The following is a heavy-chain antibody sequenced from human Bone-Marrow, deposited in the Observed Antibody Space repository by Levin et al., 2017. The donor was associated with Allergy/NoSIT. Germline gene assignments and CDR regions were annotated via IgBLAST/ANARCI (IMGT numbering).Heavy chain of an antibody. CDR3: ARDLSLGGFIDY. V-gene: IGHV3-7*04. Sequence: LSLPCAASGFTFSDYWMTWVRQAPGKGLEWLGNIRQDGSEKHYVDSVEGRFSISRDNAKNSLYLQMNSLRAEDTAVYFCARDLSLGGFIDYWGQGILVTVSS. CDR2: IRQDGSEK. CDR1: GFTFSDYW. D-gene: IGHD5-12*01. J-gene: IGHJ4*02.